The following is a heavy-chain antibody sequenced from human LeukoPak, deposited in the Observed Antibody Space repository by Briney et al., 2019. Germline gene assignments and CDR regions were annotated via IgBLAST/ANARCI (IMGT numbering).Heavy chain of an antibody. Sequence: SETLSLTCTVSGGSISSSYYYWGWIRQPPGKGLEWIGSIYSRGSTYYNPSLKSRVTISVDTSKNQFSLKLTSVTAADTAVYYCARDVDIVATVWFDPWGQGTLVTVSS. J-gene: IGHJ5*02. CDR1: GGSISSSYYY. CDR3: ARDVDIVATVWFDP. CDR2: IYSRGST. D-gene: IGHD5-12*01. V-gene: IGHV4-39*02.